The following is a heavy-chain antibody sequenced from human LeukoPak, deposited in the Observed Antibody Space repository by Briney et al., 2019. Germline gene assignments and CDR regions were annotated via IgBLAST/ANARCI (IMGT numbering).Heavy chain of an antibody. J-gene: IGHJ6*02. V-gene: IGHV1-18*01. CDR1: SYTFTSYG. D-gene: IGHD6-13*01. CDR3: ARVAPYSSSWYVNYYYGMDV. CDR2: ISAYNGNT. Sequence: ASVKVSCKASSYTFTSYGISWVRQAPGQGLEWMGWISAYNGNTNYAQKLQGRVTMTTDTSTSTAYMELRSLRSDDTAVYYCARVAPYSSSWYVNYYYGMDVWGQGTTVTVSS.